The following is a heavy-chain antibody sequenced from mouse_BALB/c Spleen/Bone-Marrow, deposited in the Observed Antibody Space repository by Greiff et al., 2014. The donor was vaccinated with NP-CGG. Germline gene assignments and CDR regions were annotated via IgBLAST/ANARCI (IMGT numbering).Heavy chain of an antibody. CDR3: ARSYGSSPFDY. V-gene: IGHV14-3*02. D-gene: IGHD1-1*01. J-gene: IGHJ2*01. CDR2: IDPANGNT. CDR1: GFNIKDTY. Sequence: EVKLQESGAELVKPGASVKLSCTASGFNIKDTYMHWVKQRPEQGLEWIGRIDPANGNTKYDPKFQGKATTTADTSSNTAYLQLSSLTSEDTAVYYCARSYGSSPFDYWGQGTTLTVSS.